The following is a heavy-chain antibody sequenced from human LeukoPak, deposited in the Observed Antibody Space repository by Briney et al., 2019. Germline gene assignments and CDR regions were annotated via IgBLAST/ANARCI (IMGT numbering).Heavy chain of an antibody. CDR3: ARDGTPIHGSGWVYMDV. V-gene: IGHV3-21*01. J-gene: IGHJ6*04. D-gene: IGHD6-25*01. CDR1: GFTFTTYS. CDR2: ISSGSSAI. Sequence: GGSLRLSCEASGFTFTTYSMTWVRQAPGKGLEWVSIISSGSSAIFSADALKGRFTISRDDAKNTLYLQMNSLRAEDTAVYYCARDGTPIHGSGWVYMDVWGKGTTVTISS.